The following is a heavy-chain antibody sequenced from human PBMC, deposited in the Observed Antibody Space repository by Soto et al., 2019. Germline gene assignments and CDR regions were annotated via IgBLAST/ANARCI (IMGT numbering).Heavy chain of an antibody. J-gene: IGHJ5*02. CDR3: ARHPHYDFWSGQPEDDWFDP. Sequence: SETLCLTCTVSADSSSGGIFYWGWMRQLPGKGLEWFGSINYSGSTYYNPSLRSRVTISVDTSKNQFSLKLSSVTAADTAVYYCARHPHYDFWSGQPEDDWFDPWGQGTLVTVSS. CDR1: ADSSSGGIFY. D-gene: IGHD3-3*01. V-gene: IGHV4-39*01. CDR2: INYSGST.